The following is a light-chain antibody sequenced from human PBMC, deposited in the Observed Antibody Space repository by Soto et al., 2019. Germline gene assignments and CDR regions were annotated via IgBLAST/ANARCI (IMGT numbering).Light chain of an antibody. J-gene: IGLJ3*02. Sequence: QSVLTQPASVSGSPGQSITISCTGSSSDVGGYNYVSWYQQHPGKAPKLMIYEVSNRPSGVSNRFSGSKSGNTASLTISGLQAEDEADYYCISFTSNSQWVFGGGTKLTVL. CDR1: SSDVGGYNY. CDR2: EVS. V-gene: IGLV2-14*01. CDR3: ISFTSNSQWV.